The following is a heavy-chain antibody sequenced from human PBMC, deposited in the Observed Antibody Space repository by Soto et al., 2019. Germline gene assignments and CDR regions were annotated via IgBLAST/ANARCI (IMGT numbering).Heavy chain of an antibody. V-gene: IGHV4-39*07. D-gene: IGHD6-6*01. CDR1: GGSVSSSSYY. Sequence: SETLSLTCTVSGGSVSSSSYYWGWVRQPPGKGLEWIGSVYYSGSTYYNPSLESRVTISVDKSKNQFSLKLSSVTAADTAVYYCARGRDSSSLPFDYWGQGTLVTVSS. CDR3: ARGRDSSSLPFDY. J-gene: IGHJ4*02. CDR2: VYYSGST.